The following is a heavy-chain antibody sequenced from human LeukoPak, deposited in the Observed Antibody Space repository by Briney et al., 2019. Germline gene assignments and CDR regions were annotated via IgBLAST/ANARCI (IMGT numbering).Heavy chain of an antibody. CDR2: MNPNSGDT. Sequence: ASVKVSCKASGYTFIGYYIHWVRQATGQGLEWMGWMNPNSGDTGYVQKFQGRVTMTRSTSISTAYMELSGLRSEDTAIYYCARGGFGSGSHFDYWGQGTLVTVPS. CDR1: GYTFIGYY. V-gene: IGHV1-8*02. J-gene: IGHJ4*02. D-gene: IGHD3-10*01. CDR3: ARGGFGSGSHFDY.